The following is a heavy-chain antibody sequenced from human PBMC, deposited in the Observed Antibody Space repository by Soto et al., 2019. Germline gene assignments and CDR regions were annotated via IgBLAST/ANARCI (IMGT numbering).Heavy chain of an antibody. CDR1: GGSFSRYA. Sequence: SVKRSCKASGGSFSRYAVSWVRQNPGQWLEWMGGIIPICGTANSAQKFQGRVTITADESTSTAYMELSSLRSEDTAVYYCARAYDSSGWLRFDYWGQGTLVTVSS. J-gene: IGHJ4*02. CDR3: ARAYDSSGWLRFDY. V-gene: IGHV1-69*01. CDR2: IIPICGTA. D-gene: IGHD6-19*01.